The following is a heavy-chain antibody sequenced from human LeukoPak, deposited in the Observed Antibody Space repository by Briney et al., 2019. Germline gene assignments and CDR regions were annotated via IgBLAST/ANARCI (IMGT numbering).Heavy chain of an antibody. CDR2: ISSSSSYI. J-gene: IGHJ4*02. Sequence: GGSLRLSCAASGFTFSSCSMNWVRQAPGKGLEWVSSISSSSSYIYYADSVKGRFTISRDNAKNSLYLQMNSLRAEDTAVYYCASARSGSYYNEDYWGQGTLVTVSS. V-gene: IGHV3-21*01. CDR3: ASARSGSYYNEDY. CDR1: GFTFSSCS. D-gene: IGHD3-10*01.